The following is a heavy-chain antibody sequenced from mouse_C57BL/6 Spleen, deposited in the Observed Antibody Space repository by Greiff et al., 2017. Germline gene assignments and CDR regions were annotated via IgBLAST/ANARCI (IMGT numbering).Heavy chain of an antibody. CDR2: IDPSDSYT. Sequence: VQLQQPGAELVKPGASVKLSCKASGYTFTSYWMQWVKQRPGQGLEWIGEIDPSDSYTNYNQKFKGKATLTVDTSSSTAYMQLSSLTSEDSAVYYCARSHDYDRSWFAYWGQGTLVTVSA. CDR1: GYTFTSYW. J-gene: IGHJ3*01. CDR3: ARSHDYDRSWFAY. V-gene: IGHV1-50*01. D-gene: IGHD2-4*01.